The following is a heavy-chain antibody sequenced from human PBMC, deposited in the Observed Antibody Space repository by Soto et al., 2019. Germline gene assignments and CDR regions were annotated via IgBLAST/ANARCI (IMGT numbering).Heavy chain of an antibody. CDR2: IKTKTDGGTT. V-gene: IGHV3-15*07. D-gene: IGHD3-3*01. CDR3: TGTAFGPAGMDV. CDR1: GFTFSNAW. Sequence: EVQMVESGGGLVKPGGSLRLSCAASGFTFSNAWMNWVRQAPGKGLEWVGHIKTKTDGGTTDYAAPVKGRFSISRDDSKNMLYLQMNRLKIEDTAVYYCTGTAFGPAGMDVWGQGTTVTVSS. J-gene: IGHJ6*02.